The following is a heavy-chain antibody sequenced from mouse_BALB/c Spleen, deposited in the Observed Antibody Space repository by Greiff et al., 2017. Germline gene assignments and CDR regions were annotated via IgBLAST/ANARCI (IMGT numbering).Heavy chain of an antibody. Sequence: VQLQQSGAELVKPGASVKLSCKASGYTFTSYYMYWVKQRPGQGLEWIGEINPSNGGTNFNEKFKSKATLTVDKSSSTAYMQLSSLTSEDSAVYYCTRSFGNYEDYFDYWGQGTTLTGSS. CDR1: GYTFTSYY. J-gene: IGHJ2*01. D-gene: IGHD2-1*01. CDR2: INPSNGGT. V-gene: IGHV1S81*02. CDR3: TRSFGNYEDYFDY.